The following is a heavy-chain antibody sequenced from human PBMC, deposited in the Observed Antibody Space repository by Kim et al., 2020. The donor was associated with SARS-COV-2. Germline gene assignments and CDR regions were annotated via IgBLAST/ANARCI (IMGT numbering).Heavy chain of an antibody. CDR2: IDPSDSYT. D-gene: IGHD3-9*01. V-gene: IGHV5-10-1*01. CDR3: ARRYYDILTGAFDI. Sequence: GKGLEWMGRIDPSDSYTTYSPSFQGHVTISADKSISTAYLQWSSLKASDTAMYYCARRYYDILTGAFDIWGQGTMVTVSS. J-gene: IGHJ3*02.